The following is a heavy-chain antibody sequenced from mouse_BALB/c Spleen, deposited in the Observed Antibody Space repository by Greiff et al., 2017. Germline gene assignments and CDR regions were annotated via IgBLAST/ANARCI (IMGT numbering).Heavy chain of an antibody. CDR1: GYTFTSYW. D-gene: IGHD1-2*01. J-gene: IGHJ2*01. CDR2: IDPSDSYT. Sequence: VQLQQPGAELVKPGASVKMSCKASGYTFTSYWMHWVKQRPGQGLEWIGVIDPSDSYTSYNQKFKGKATLTVDTSSSTAYMQLSSLTSEDSAVYYCTRLPLLRLPYYFDYWGQGTTLTVSS. V-gene: IGHV1S127*01. CDR3: TRLPLLRLPYYFDY.